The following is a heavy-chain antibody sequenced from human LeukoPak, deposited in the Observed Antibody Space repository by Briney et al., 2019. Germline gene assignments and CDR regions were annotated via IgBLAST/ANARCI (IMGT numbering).Heavy chain of an antibody. CDR1: GGTFSSYA. Sequence: ASVKVSCKASGGTFSSYAISWVRQAPGQGLEWMGGIIPIFGTANYAQKFQGRVTITVDESTSTAYMELSSLRSEDTAVYYCARFYGDYVPMDVWGQGTTVTVSS. CDR2: IIPIFGTA. CDR3: ARFYGDYVPMDV. D-gene: IGHD4-17*01. V-gene: IGHV1-69*13. J-gene: IGHJ6*01.